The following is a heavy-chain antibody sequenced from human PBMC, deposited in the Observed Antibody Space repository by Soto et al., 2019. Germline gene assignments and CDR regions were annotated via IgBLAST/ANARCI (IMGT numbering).Heavy chain of an antibody. CDR1: GGSISSYY. Sequence: KPSETLSLTCTVSGGSISSYYWSWIRHPPGKGLEWIGYISYSGSTNYNPSLKSRVTISVDTSKNQFSLKLSSVTAADTAVYYCARASYGDDNFDYWGQGTLVTVSS. V-gene: IGHV4-59*01. CDR2: ISYSGST. J-gene: IGHJ4*02. CDR3: ARASYGDDNFDY. D-gene: IGHD5-18*01.